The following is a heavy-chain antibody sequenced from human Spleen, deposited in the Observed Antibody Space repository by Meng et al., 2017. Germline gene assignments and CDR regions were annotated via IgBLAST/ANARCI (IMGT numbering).Heavy chain of an antibody. J-gene: IGHJ4*02. Sequence: QVQLGGSGGGVVQPGRSLRLSCAASGFTFSFYPMHWVRQAPGKGLEWVAHIRQDGSCEYNADSAKGRFTISRDNSKNTLYLQMNSLRTEDTAVYYCTRDDFGGVDQWGQGTLVTVSS. V-gene: IGHV3-30*04. CDR2: IRQDGSCE. D-gene: IGHD4-23*01. CDR1: GFTFSFYP. CDR3: TRDDFGGVDQ.